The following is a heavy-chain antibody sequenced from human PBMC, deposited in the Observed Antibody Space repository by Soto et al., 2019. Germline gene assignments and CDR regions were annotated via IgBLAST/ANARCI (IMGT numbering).Heavy chain of an antibody. CDR1: GSTFSSYA. J-gene: IGHJ4*02. CDR3: ARGPDHSGRLD. V-gene: IGHV3-30-3*01. CDR2: ISYDASNK. D-gene: IGHD1-26*01. Sequence: PGGSLRLSCAASGSTFSSYAMHWVRQAPGKGLEWVAVISYDASNKHYADSVKGRFTIYRDNSKNTLYLQMNGLRTEDTAVFYCARGPDHSGRLDWGQGTLVTVSS.